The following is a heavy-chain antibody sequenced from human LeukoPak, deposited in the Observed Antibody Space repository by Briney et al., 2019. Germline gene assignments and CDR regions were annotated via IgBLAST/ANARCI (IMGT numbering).Heavy chain of an antibody. Sequence: GGSLRLSCAASGFTFDDYAMHWVRQAPGKGLEWVSGISWNSGSIGYADSVKGRFTISRDNAKNSLYLQMSSLRAEDTALYYCTRRSARWQFDLWGRGTLLTVSS. CDR1: GFTFDDYA. J-gene: IGHJ2*01. CDR3: TRRSARWQFDL. CDR2: ISWNSGSI. V-gene: IGHV3-9*01. D-gene: IGHD5-24*01.